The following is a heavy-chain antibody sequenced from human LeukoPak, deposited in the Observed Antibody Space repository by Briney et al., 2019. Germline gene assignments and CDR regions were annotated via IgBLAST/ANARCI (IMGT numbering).Heavy chain of an antibody. J-gene: IGHJ5*02. V-gene: IGHV4-4*07. CDR3: ARDERTYFDWQGGRLYNWFDP. Sequence: PSETLSLTCTVSGGSISSYYWSWIRLPARRGLEWIGRIYTSGSTNYNPSPKRRVTISVDTSKNPFSLTLSSVTAADTAVYYCARDERTYFDWQGGRLYNWFDPWGQGTLVTVSS. CDR2: IYTSGST. D-gene: IGHD3-9*01. CDR1: GGSISSYY.